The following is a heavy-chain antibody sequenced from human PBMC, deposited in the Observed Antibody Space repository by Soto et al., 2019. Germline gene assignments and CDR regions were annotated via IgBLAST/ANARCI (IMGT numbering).Heavy chain of an antibody. Sequence: PGGSLRLSCAASGFTFSSYGMHWVRQDPGKGLEWVAVISYDGSNKYYADSVKGRFTISRDNSKNTLYLQMNSLRAEDPAVYYCAKNSGYLDYWGHGTLVTVSS. V-gene: IGHV3-30*18. CDR1: GFTFSSYG. CDR2: ISYDGSNK. D-gene: IGHD1-26*01. J-gene: IGHJ4*01. CDR3: AKNSGYLDY.